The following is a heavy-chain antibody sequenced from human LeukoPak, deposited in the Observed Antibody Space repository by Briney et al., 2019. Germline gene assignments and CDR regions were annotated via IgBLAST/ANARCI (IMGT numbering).Heavy chain of an antibody. CDR2: IKTDGRQI. CDR1: GIIFSDHW. CDR3: VGGGGGEMDY. D-gene: IGHD3-10*01. J-gene: IGHJ4*02. Sequence: QPGGSLRLSYAASGIIFSDHWMTWVRQAPGKGLEWVATIKTDGRQIYYVDSVKGRFTISRDNAKNSLFLQMNSLRAEDTAIYFCVGGGGGEMDYWGQGTLATVSS. V-gene: IGHV3-7*04.